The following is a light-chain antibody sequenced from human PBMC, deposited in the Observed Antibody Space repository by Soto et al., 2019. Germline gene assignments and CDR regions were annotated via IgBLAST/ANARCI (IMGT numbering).Light chain of an antibody. J-gene: IGLJ1*01. Sequence: QSVLTQPPSASGSPGQSVTISCTGTSSDVGNYDSVSWYQHHPGKAPQAVIYEVNKRPSGVPDRFPGSKSGNTASLTVSGLQAEDEGDYYCSSYAGSNNYVFGTGTKVTVL. CDR3: SSYAGSNNYV. CDR1: SSDVGNYDS. V-gene: IGLV2-8*01. CDR2: EVN.